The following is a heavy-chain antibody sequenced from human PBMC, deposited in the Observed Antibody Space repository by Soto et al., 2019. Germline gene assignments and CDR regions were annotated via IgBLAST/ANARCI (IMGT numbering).Heavy chain of an antibody. CDR1: GFPFSNSW. CDR3: VRDFR. Sequence: EVQLVESGGGLVQPGGSLRLSCAASGFPFSNSWMSWVRQAPGKGLVWVSRINGDGSSTNYADSMKGRFTISRDNAMKTLHLQMNSLRVEDTAVYYCVRDFRWGQGTLVTVSS. J-gene: IGHJ4*02. CDR2: INGDGSST. V-gene: IGHV3-74*01.